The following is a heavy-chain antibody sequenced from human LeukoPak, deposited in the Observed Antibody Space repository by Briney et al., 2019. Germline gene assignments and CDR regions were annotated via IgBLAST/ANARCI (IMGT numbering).Heavy chain of an antibody. J-gene: IGHJ4*02. V-gene: IGHV4-59*01. CDR1: GGSISNYY. D-gene: IGHD5-24*01. CDR3: TRERRDGYKVYFDY. CDR2: VYYSGST. Sequence: SETLSLTCTVSGGSISNYYWSWIRQPPGKGLEWIGYVYYSGSTNYNPSLKSRVTISVDTSKNQFSLRLSSVTAADTAVYYCTRERRDGYKVYFDYWGQGTLATVSS.